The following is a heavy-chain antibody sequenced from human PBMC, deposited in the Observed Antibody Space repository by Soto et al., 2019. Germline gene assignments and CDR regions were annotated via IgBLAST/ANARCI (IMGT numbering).Heavy chain of an antibody. J-gene: IGHJ4*02. CDR1: GYTFTGYY. CDR3: ARGKDDFWSGPYKYYFDY. V-gene: IGHV1-2*04. Sequence: ASVKVSCKASGYTFTGYYMHWVRQAPGQGLEWMGWINPNSGGTNYAQKFQGWVTMTRDTSISTAYMELSRLRSDDTAVYYCARGKDDFWSGPYKYYFDYWGQGTLVTVSS. D-gene: IGHD3-3*01. CDR2: INPNSGGT.